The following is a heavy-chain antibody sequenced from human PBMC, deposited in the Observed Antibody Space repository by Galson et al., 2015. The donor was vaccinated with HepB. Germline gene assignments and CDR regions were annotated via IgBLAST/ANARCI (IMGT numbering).Heavy chain of an antibody. V-gene: IGHV3-30*18. CDR3: AKDQRYYDSSGYYGY. CDR1: GFTFSSYG. Sequence: SLRLSCAASGFTFSSYGMHWVRQAPGRGLEWVAVISYDGSNKYYADSVKGRFTISRDNSKNTLYLQVNSLRAEDTAVYYCAKDQRYYDSSGYYGYWGQGTLVTVSS. D-gene: IGHD3-22*01. CDR2: ISYDGSNK. J-gene: IGHJ4*02.